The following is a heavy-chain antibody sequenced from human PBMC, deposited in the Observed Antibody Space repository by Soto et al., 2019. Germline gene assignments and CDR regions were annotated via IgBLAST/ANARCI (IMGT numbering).Heavy chain of an antibody. CDR1: GFTFDDYA. CDR2: ISWNSGSI. J-gene: IGHJ3*02. Sequence: EVQLVESGGGLVQPGRSLRLSCAASGFTFDDYAMHWVRQAPGKGLEWVSGISWNSGSIGYADSVKGRFTISRDNAKNSLYLQMNSLRAEDTALYYWAKYCSGGSCYSWNAFDIWGQGTMVTVSS. CDR3: AKYCSGGSCYSWNAFDI. V-gene: IGHV3-9*01. D-gene: IGHD2-15*01.